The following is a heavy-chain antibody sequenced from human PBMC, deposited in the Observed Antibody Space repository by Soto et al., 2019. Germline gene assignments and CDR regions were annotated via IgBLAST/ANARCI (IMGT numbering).Heavy chain of an antibody. J-gene: IGHJ6*02. CDR3: ARGMGVVVAATPYYYYGMDV. CDR1: GYSFTSYW. D-gene: IGHD2-15*01. CDR2: IDPSDSYT. Sequence: EVQLVQSGAEVKKPGGSLRISCKGSGYSFTSYWISWVRQMPGKGLEWMGRIDPSDSYTNYSPSFQGHVTISADKSISTAYRQWSSLKASDTAMYYCARGMGVVVAATPYYYYGMDVWGQGTTVTVSS. V-gene: IGHV5-10-1*03.